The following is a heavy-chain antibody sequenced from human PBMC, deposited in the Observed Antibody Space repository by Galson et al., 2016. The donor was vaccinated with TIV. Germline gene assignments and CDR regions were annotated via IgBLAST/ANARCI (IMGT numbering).Heavy chain of an antibody. D-gene: IGHD3-3*01. Sequence: TLSLTCSVSGGSISTGSYYWTWIRLPAGRGLEWIGHVDSSWSTKYNPSLKNRVTMSLDTSKNQLSLSLRSVTAADTAVSYCARGTWRGADYWSGYAFHDRDVWGQGTAVTVSS. J-gene: IGHJ6*02. CDR2: VDSSWST. CDR3: ARGTWRGADYWSGYAFHDRDV. CDR1: GGSISTGSYY. V-gene: IGHV4-61*09.